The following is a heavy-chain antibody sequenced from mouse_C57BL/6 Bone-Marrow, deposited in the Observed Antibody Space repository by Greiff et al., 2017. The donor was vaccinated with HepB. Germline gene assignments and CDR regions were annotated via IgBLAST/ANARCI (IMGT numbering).Heavy chain of an antibody. V-gene: IGHV1-50*01. D-gene: IGHD2-3*01. J-gene: IGHJ3*01. Sequence: QVQLKQSGAELVKPGASVKLSCKASGYTFTSYWMQWVKQRPGQGLEWIGEIDPSDSYTNYNQKFKGKATLTVDTSSSTAYMQLSSLTSEDSAVYYCARGYFRFAYWGQGTLVTVSA. CDR1: GYTFTSYW. CDR3: ARGYFRFAY. CDR2: IDPSDSYT.